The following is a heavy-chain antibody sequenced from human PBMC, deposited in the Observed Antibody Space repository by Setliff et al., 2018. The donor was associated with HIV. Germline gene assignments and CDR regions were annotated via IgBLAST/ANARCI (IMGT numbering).Heavy chain of an antibody. D-gene: IGHD3-3*01. J-gene: IGHJ6*03. CDR2: IIPIFGTA. CDR1: GGTFSSYA. V-gene: IGHV1-69*05. CDR3: ARFGGPDFGGARSHRYYYYYMDV. Sequence: SVKVSCTASGGTFSSYAISWVRQAPGQGLEWMGGIIPIFGTANYAQKFQGRVTITTDESTSTAYMELSSLRSEDTAVYYCARFGGPDFGGARSHRYYYYYMDVWGKGTTVTVSS.